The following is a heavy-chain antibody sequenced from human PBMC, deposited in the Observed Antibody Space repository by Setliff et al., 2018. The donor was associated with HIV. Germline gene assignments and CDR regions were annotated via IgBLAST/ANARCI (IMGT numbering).Heavy chain of an antibody. D-gene: IGHD3-22*01. J-gene: IGHJ3*02. CDR2: IYYSGST. CDR3: ARDRIEVLADSPHDVFDI. Sequence: SETLSLTCAVSGGSVSSDSSYWSWIRQPPGKGLEWIGYIYYSGSTNYNPSLKSRVTMSVDTAKNQLSLKLTAVSAADTAVYYCARDRIEVLADSPHDVFDIWGRGIMVTVSS. CDR1: GGSVSSDSSY. V-gene: IGHV4-61*01.